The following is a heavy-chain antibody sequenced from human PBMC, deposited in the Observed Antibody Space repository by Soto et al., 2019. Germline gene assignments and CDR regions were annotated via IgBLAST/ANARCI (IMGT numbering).Heavy chain of an antibody. CDR1: GYSFTSYW. V-gene: IGHV5-51*01. CDR2: IYPGDSDT. J-gene: IGHJ6*02. Sequence: GESLKISCKGSGYSFTSYWIGWVRQMPGKGLEWMGIIYPGDSDTRYSPSFQGQVTISADKSISTAYLQWSSLKASDTAMYYCAVQRRSAYYDSSGYPGYYYYYGMDVWGQGTTVTVSS. D-gene: IGHD3-22*01. CDR3: AVQRRSAYYDSSGYPGYYYYYGMDV.